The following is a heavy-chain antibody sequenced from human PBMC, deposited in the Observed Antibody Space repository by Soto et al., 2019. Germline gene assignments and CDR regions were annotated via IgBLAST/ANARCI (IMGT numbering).Heavy chain of an antibody. D-gene: IGHD4-17*01. Sequence: QTGGSLRLSCAASGFTFSSYWMSWVRQAPGKGLEWVANIKQDGSEKYYVDSVKGRFTISRDNAKNSLYLQMNSLRAEDTAVYYCARVIDDYGDYGAYYYYYYGMDVWGQGTTVTVSS. CDR2: IKQDGSEK. CDR3: ARVIDDYGDYGAYYYYYYGMDV. CDR1: GFTFSSYW. V-gene: IGHV3-7*05. J-gene: IGHJ6*02.